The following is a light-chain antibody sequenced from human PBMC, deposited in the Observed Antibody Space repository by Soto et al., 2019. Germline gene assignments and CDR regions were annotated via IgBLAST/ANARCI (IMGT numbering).Light chain of an antibody. Sequence: AIQLTQSPSSLSASVGDRVTITCRASQGFSSALAWYQQKPGKGSNLLIYDASSLESGVPSRFSGSGSGTDFTLTISSLQPEDFATYYCQQFNDYPITFGQGTRLEIK. CDR2: DAS. CDR1: QGFSSA. V-gene: IGKV1D-13*01. CDR3: QQFNDYPIT. J-gene: IGKJ5*01.